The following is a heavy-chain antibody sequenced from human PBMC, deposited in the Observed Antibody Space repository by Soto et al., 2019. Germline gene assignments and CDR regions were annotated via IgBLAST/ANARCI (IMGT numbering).Heavy chain of an antibody. J-gene: IGHJ5*02. V-gene: IGHV4-31*03. CDR2: IYYSGST. CDR3: ARVLHYYGSGSNSRWFDP. D-gene: IGHD3-10*01. Sequence: SETLSLTCTVSGGSVSSGYYWSWIRQHPGKGLEWIGYIYYSGSTYYNPSLKSRVTISVDTSKNQFSLKLSSVTAADTAVYYCARVLHYYGSGSNSRWFDPWGQGTLVTVSS. CDR1: GGSVSSGYY.